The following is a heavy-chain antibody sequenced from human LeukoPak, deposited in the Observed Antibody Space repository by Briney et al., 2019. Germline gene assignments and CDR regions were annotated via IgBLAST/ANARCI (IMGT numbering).Heavy chain of an antibody. CDR2: ISGSGGST. D-gene: IGHD3-22*01. Sequence: GGSLRLSCAASGFTFSNYAMSWVRQAPGKGLDWVSAISGSGGSTYYADSVKGRFTISRDNSKNTLYLQMNSLRAEDTAVYYCARESSGYFDYWGQGTLVTVSS. CDR3: ARESSGYFDY. CDR1: GFTFSNYA. J-gene: IGHJ4*02. V-gene: IGHV3-23*01.